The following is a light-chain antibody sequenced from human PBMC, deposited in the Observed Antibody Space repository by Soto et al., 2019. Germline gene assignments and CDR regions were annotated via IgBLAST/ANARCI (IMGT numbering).Light chain of an antibody. CDR3: QQRRNWQGTT. CDR1: QSVSSY. J-gene: IGKJ5*01. V-gene: IGKV3-11*01. CDR2: DAS. Sequence: EIVLTQSPATLSLSPGERATLSCRASQSVSSYLAWYQQKPGQAPRLLIYDASNRATGIPARFSGSGSGTDFTLTISSLEPEDFAVYYCQQRRNWQGTTFGQETRLEIK.